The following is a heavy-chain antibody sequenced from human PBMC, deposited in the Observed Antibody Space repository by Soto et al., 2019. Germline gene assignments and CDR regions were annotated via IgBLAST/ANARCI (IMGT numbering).Heavy chain of an antibody. CDR3: ARGYYGSGSYPYYYYYYMDV. CDR2: IYYSGST. D-gene: IGHD3-10*01. CDR1: GGSISSYY. V-gene: IGHV4-59*01. J-gene: IGHJ6*03. Sequence: SETLSLTCTVSGGSISSYYWSWIRQPPGKGLEWIGYIYYSGSTNYNPSLKSRVTISVDTSKNQFSLKLSSVTAADTAVYYCARGYYGSGSYPYYYYYYMDVWGKGTTVTVSS.